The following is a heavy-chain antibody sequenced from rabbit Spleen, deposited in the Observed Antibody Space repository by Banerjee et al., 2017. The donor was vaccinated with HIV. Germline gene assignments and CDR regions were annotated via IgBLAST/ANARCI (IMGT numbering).Heavy chain of an antibody. Sequence: EESGGDLVKSGGTLTLTCTVSGFSFSSDCIWSFRQAPEKVLEWIALISAGSGNTYYPAWENGRFAISKTSSTTVTLEMTSLTAADTATYFCAIYGGNSGYILWVQGTLVTVS. V-gene: IGHV1S45*01. CDR2: ISAGSGNT. CDR1: GFSFSSDC. CDR3: AIYGGNSGYIL. D-gene: IGHD1-1*01. J-gene: IGHJ4*01.